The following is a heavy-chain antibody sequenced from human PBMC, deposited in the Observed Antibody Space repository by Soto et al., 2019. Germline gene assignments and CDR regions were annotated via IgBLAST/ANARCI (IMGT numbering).Heavy chain of an antibody. CDR1: GYTFTSYD. D-gene: IGHD3-3*01. CDR2: MNPNSGNT. CDR3: ARFVRFLEWFPPVGVDV. V-gene: IGHV1-8*01. Sequence: ASVKVSCKASGYTFTSYDINWVRQATGQGLEWMGWMNPNSGNTGYAQKFQGRVTMTRNTSISTAYMELSSLRSEDTAVYYCARFVRFLEWFPPVGVDVWGQGTTVTVSS. J-gene: IGHJ6*02.